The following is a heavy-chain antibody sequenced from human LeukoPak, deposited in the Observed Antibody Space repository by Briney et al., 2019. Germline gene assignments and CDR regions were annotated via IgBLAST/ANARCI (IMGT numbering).Heavy chain of an antibody. Sequence: SSETLSLTCTVSGGSIRSSYYYWGWIRQPPGKGLEWVANIKQDGSKKSYVDSVKGRFTISRDNAKNSLYLQMNSLRAEDTAIYYCTRVGYIDEGIDYWGQGTLVTVSS. CDR3: TRVGYIDEGIDY. CDR1: GGSIRSSYYY. J-gene: IGHJ4*02. CDR2: IKQDGSKK. V-gene: IGHV3-7*04. D-gene: IGHD5-24*01.